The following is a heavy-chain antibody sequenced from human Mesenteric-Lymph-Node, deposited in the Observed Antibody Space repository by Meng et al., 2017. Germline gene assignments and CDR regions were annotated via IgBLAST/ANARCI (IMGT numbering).Heavy chain of an antibody. CDR1: GFTFSRSW. CDR3: TRGGDTSGLYASYS. Sequence: LSLTCAASGFTFSRSWMSWVRQAPGKGLEWVANIKQDGSEKYYVDSVKGRFTISRDNAKDLLSLQMSSLRAEDTAVYYCTRGGDTSGLYASYSWGQGTLVTVSS. CDR2: IKQDGSEK. J-gene: IGHJ4*02. V-gene: IGHV3-7*01. D-gene: IGHD6-19*01.